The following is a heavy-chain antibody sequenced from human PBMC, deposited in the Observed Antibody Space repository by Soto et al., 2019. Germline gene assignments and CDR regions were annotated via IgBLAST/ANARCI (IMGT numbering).Heavy chain of an antibody. CDR3: ARRTSYYYDSSAENQFAFDI. J-gene: IGHJ3*02. CDR1: GGSISSYY. Sequence: SETLSLTCTVSGGSISSYYWSWIRQPPGKGLEWIGYIYYSGSTNYNPSLKSRVTISVDTSKNQFSLKLSSVTAADTAVYYCARRTSYYYDSSAENQFAFDIWGQGTMVTVSS. V-gene: IGHV4-59*08. D-gene: IGHD3-22*01. CDR2: IYYSGST.